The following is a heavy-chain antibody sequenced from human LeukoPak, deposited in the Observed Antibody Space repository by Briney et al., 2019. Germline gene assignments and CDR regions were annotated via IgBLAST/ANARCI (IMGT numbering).Heavy chain of an antibody. CDR3: ARRHYYDSSGYYAREDYFDY. Sequence: GSSVKVSCKASGGTFSSYAISWVRQAPGQGLEWMGRIIPILGIANYAQKFQGRVTITADKSTSTAYMELSSLRSEDTAVYYCARRHYYDSSGYYAREDYFDYWGQGTLVTVSS. V-gene: IGHV1-69*04. D-gene: IGHD3-22*01. CDR1: GGTFSSYA. J-gene: IGHJ4*02. CDR2: IIPILGIA.